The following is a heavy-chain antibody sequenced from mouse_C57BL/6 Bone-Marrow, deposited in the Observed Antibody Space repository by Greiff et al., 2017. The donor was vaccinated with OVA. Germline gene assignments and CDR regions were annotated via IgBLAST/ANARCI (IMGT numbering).Heavy chain of an antibody. D-gene: IGHD4-1*02. J-gene: IGHJ1*03. CDR1: EYTFTDYN. CDR3: LQLGRYFDV. V-gene: IGHV1-18*01. Sequence: VQLQQSGPELVKPGASVKIPCKASEYTFTDYNMDWVKQSHGKSLEWIGDINPNNGGTIYNQKFKGKATLTVDKSSSTAYMELRSLTSEDTAVYYCLQLGRYFDVWGTGTTVTVSS. CDR2: INPNNGGT.